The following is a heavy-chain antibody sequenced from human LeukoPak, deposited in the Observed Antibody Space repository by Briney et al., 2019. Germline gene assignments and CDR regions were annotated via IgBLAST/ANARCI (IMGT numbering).Heavy chain of an antibody. CDR3: ARDLMTTNWFDP. CDR2: ISWNSGSI. Sequence: GRSLRLSCAASGFTFDDYAMHWVRQAPGKGLEWVSGISWNSGSIGYADSVKGRFTISRDNAKNSLYLQMNSLRAEDTAVYYCARDLMTTNWFDPWGQGTLVTVSS. CDR1: GFTFDDYA. J-gene: IGHJ5*02. D-gene: IGHD4-11*01. V-gene: IGHV3-9*01.